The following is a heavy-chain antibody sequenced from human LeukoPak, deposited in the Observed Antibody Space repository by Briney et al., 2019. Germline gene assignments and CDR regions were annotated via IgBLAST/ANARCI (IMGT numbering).Heavy chain of an antibody. V-gene: IGHV3-30-3*01. CDR2: ISYDGSNK. CDR1: GLTFSSYA. CDR3: ARDPTVTDD. Sequence: GGSLRLSCAASGLTFSSYAMHWVRQAPGKGLEWVAVISYDGSNKYYADSVKGRFTISRDNSKNTLYLQMNSLRAEDTAVYYCARDPTVTDDWGQGTLVTVSS. J-gene: IGHJ4*02. D-gene: IGHD4-17*01.